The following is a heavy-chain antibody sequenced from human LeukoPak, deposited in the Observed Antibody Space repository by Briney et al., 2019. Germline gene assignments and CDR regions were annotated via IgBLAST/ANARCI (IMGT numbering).Heavy chain of an antibody. Sequence: PSETLSLTCTVSGGSISSYYWSWIRQPPGKGLEWIGYIYYSGSTNYNPSLKSRVTISVDTSKNQFSLKLTSMTAADTAVYYCARALGYYAFYFDYWGQGTLVTVSS. J-gene: IGHJ4*02. D-gene: IGHD1-26*01. CDR3: ARALGYYAFYFDY. CDR2: IYYSGST. CDR1: GGSISSYY. V-gene: IGHV4-59*01.